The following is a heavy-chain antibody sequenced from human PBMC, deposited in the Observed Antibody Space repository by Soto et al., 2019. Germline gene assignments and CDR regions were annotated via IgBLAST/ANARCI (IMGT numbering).Heavy chain of an antibody. Sequence: QVQLVESGGGVVQPGRSLRLSCAASGFTFSSYGMHWVRQAPGKGLEWVAVIWYDGSNKYYADSVKGRFTISRDNSKNXPYLQMNSLRAEDTAVYYCARGLEGVTAISDDWFDPWGQGTLVTVSS. CDR2: IWYDGSNK. J-gene: IGHJ5*02. V-gene: IGHV3-33*01. CDR1: GFTFSSYG. D-gene: IGHD2-21*02. CDR3: ARGLEGVTAISDDWFDP.